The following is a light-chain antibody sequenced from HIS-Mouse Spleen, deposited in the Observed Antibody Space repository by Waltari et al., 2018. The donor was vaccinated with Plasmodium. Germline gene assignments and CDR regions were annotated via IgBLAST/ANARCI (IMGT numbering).Light chain of an antibody. V-gene: IGLV2-8*01. CDR1: SSEVGGYNY. J-gene: IGLJ2*01. Sequence: QSALTQPPSASGSPGQSVTISCTGTSSEVGGYNYFSWYQQHPDKAPKLMIYEVSKRPSGVPDRFSGSKSGNTASLTVSGLQAEDEADYYCSSYAGSNNLVFGGGTKLTVL. CDR3: SSYAGSNNLV. CDR2: EVS.